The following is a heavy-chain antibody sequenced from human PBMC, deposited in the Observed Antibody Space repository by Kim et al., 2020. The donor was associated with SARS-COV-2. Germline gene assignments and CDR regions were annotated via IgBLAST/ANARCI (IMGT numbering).Heavy chain of an antibody. V-gene: IGHV3-23*01. J-gene: IGHJ5*02. Sequence: GGSLRLSCAASGFTFSSYAMSWVRQAPGKGLEWVSAISGSGGSTYYADSVKGRFTISRDNSKNTLYLQMNSLRAEDTAVYYCAKAPPRGLELNNWFDPWGQGTLVTVSS. CDR2: ISGSGGST. D-gene: IGHD1-7*01. CDR3: AKAPPRGLELNNWFDP. CDR1: GFTFSSYA.